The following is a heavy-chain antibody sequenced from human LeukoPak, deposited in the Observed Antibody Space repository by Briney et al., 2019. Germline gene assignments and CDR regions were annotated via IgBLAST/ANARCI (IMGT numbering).Heavy chain of an antibody. CDR1: GVSFSGYY. V-gene: IGHV4-34*01. CDR2: INHSGST. D-gene: IGHD3-16*02. J-gene: IGHJ4*02. Sequence: SETLSLTCAAYGVSFSGYYWSWIRQPPGKGLEWLGEINHSGSTNYNPSLKSRVTISVDTSKNQFSLKLSSVTAADTAVYYCARGRDDYVWGSYRYFYWGQGTLVTVSS. CDR3: ARGRDDYVWGSYRYFY.